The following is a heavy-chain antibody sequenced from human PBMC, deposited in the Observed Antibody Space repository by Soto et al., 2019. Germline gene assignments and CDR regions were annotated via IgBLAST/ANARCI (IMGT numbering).Heavy chain of an antibody. J-gene: IGHJ4*02. Sequence: EVQLVESGGGLVQPGGSLRLSCAASGFTFSSYWMNWVRHVPGKGLVWVSRISSDRSTTSYADSVKGRFTISRDKAKKQMYLQRDGLRAEDSAVYYCGRPRHGCSGTRLDDWGQGTLVTVSS. CDR1: GFTFSSYW. CDR2: ISSDRSTT. CDR3: GRPRHGCSGTRLDD. D-gene: IGHD6-19*01. V-gene: IGHV3-74*01.